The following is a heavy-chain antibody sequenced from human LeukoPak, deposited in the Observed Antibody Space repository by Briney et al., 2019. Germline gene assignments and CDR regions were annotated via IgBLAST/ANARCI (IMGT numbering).Heavy chain of an antibody. D-gene: IGHD3-3*01. J-gene: IGHJ4*02. Sequence: SQTLSLTCTVSGGSISSGSYYWSWIRQPAGKGLEWIGRIYTNGSTNYNPSLKSRVTISVDTSKNQFSLKLSSVTAADTAVYYRARDLYDFWSGYYLDYWGQGTLVTVSS. CDR1: GGSISSGSYY. CDR2: IYTNGST. CDR3: ARDLYDFWSGYYLDY. V-gene: IGHV4-61*02.